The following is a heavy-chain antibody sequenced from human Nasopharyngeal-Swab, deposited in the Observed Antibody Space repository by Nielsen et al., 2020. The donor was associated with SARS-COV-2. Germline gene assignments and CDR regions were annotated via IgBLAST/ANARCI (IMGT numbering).Heavy chain of an antibody. CDR1: GFTFSDYY. Sequence: GEALKISWAASGFTFSDYYMSWIRQAPGKGLEWVSYISSSSSYTNYADSVKGRFTISRDNAKNSLYLQMNSLRAEDTAVYYCARAKRATIFGVVIMREFDYWGQGTLVTVSS. J-gene: IGHJ4*02. CDR2: ISSSSSYT. CDR3: ARAKRATIFGVVIMREFDY. V-gene: IGHV3-11*06. D-gene: IGHD3-3*01.